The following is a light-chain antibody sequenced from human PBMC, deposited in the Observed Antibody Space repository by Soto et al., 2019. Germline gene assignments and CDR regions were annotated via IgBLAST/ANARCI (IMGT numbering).Light chain of an antibody. J-gene: IGKJ4*01. CDR3: QRYGTSTPLT. CDR1: QSVSSSY. Sequence: EVVLAQSPGTLSLSPGDRATLSCRASQSVSSSYLAWYQQKPGQPPRLLIYGASSRATGIPDRFSGSGSGTDLTLTISRLEPEDFAVYYCQRYGTSTPLTFGGGTKVEIK. CDR2: GAS. V-gene: IGKV3-20*01.